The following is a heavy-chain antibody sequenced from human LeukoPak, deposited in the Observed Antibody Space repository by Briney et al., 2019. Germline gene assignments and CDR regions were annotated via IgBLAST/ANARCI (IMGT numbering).Heavy chain of an antibody. Sequence: PSETLSLTCAVSGYSISSGYYWGWIRQPPGKGLEWIGSIYHSGSTYYNPSLKSRVTISVDTSKNQFSLKLSSVTAADTAVYYCARIVLEGSYYFDYWGRGTLVTVSS. D-gene: IGHD3-22*01. CDR2: IYHSGST. CDR3: ARIVLEGSYYFDY. CDR1: GYSISSGYY. V-gene: IGHV4-38-2*01. J-gene: IGHJ4*02.